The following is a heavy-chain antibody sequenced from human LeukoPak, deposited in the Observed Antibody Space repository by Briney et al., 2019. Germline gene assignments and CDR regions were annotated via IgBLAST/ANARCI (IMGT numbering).Heavy chain of an antibody. D-gene: IGHD4-17*01. J-gene: IGHJ6*03. V-gene: IGHV1-2*06. CDR3: ARARDYEGYMDV. Sequence: ASVKVSCKASGYTFTGYYMHWVRQAPGQGLEWMGRINPNSGGTNYAQKFQGRVTMTRDTSISPAYMELSRLRSDDTAVYYCARARDYEGYMDVWGKGTRSPSP. CDR1: GYTFTGYY. CDR2: INPNSGGT.